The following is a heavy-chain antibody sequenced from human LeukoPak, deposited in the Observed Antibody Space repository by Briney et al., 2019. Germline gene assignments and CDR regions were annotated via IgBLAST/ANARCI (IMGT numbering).Heavy chain of an antibody. CDR1: GGSISSYY. V-gene: IGHV4-59*08. CDR3: ARQVSHIAAAGPSFDY. CDR2: IYYSGST. D-gene: IGHD6-13*01. J-gene: IGHJ4*02. Sequence: SETLSLTCTVSGGSISSYYWSWIRQPPGKGLEWIGYIYYSGSTNYNTSLKSRVTISVDPSKNQLSLKLSSETAADTAVYYCARQVSHIAAAGPSFDYWGQGTLVTVSS.